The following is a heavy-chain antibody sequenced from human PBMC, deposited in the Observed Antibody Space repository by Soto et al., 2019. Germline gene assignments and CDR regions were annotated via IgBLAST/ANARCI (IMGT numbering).Heavy chain of an antibody. Sequence: SETLSLTCTVSGASITSENWWSWVRQPPGKGLEWIGEIYHSGSANYNPSLKSRATISLDKSKSQFSLKLTSVTAADKAIYYCARGSTTEKVDSWGQGILVTVSS. CDR3: ARGSTTEKVDS. V-gene: IGHV4-4*02. CDR1: GASITSENW. J-gene: IGHJ4*02. CDR2: IYHSGSA.